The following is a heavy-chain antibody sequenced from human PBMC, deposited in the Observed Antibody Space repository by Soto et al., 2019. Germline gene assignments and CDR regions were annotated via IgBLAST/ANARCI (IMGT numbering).Heavy chain of an antibody. J-gene: IGHJ6*02. Sequence: GSLRLSCAASRFTFSNYWMHWVRQAPGKGLVWLSRISSDGSSTTYADSVKGRFTNSRDNAENTLYLQMNSLRAEDTAVYYCARSPGRPVIGTPAYYYYGMDVWGQGTTVTVSS. CDR1: RFTFSNYW. CDR3: ARSPGRPVIGTPAYYYYGMDV. V-gene: IGHV3-74*01. CDR2: ISSDGSST. D-gene: IGHD6-19*01.